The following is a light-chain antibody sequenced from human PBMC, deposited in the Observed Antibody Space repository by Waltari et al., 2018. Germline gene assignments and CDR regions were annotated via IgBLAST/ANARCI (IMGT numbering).Light chain of an antibody. CDR2: CNT. CDR3: QSDDSSLSGSV. V-gene: IGLV1-40*01. Sequence: HTHHASSPKALISCNTQRPVGVRDRYAGSKSGTSASLAITGRQAEDEADYYCQSDDSSLSGSVFGGGTKLTVL. J-gene: IGLJ2*01.